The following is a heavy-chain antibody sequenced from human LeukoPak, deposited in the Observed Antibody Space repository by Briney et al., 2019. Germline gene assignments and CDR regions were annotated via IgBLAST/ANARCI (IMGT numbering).Heavy chain of an antibody. V-gene: IGHV1-18*01. Sequence: ASVKVSCKASGYTFTSYGISWVRQAPGQGLEWMGWISTYNGHTNYAQKLQGRVTMTTDTFTNTANMELTSLRSDDTAVYYCARNSGYSKSNWFEPWGQGTLVTVSS. CDR2: ISTYNGHT. J-gene: IGHJ5*02. D-gene: IGHD1-26*01. CDR3: ARNSGYSKSNWFEP. CDR1: GYTFTSYG.